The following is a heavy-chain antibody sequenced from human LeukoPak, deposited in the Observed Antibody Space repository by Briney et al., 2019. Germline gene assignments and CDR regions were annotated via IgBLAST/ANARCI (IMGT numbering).Heavy chain of an antibody. CDR1: GYTFTHYY. D-gene: IGHD3-3*02. J-gene: IGHJ3*02. V-gene: IGHV1-18*04. CDR3: ARDPRICFGPPGDAVDI. CDR2: TSAYNGIT. Sequence: GASVKVSCKASGYTFTHYYMHWVRQAPGQGREWMGWTSAYNGITDYAHKLQGRVTMTTDTSTSTAYMELRSLRSDDTAVYYCARDPRICFGPPGDAVDIWGRGTMVTV.